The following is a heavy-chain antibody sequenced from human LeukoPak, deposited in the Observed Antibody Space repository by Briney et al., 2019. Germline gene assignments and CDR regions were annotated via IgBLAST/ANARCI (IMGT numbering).Heavy chain of an antibody. J-gene: IGHJ4*02. Sequence: PSETLSLTCTVSGGSISSYYWSWIRQPPGKGLEWIGYIYYSGSTNYNPSLKSRVTISVDTSKNQFSLKLSSVTAADTAVYYCARASLAYYDFWSGADPNYFDYWGQGTLVTVSS. D-gene: IGHD3-3*01. CDR2: IYYSGST. CDR3: ARASLAYYDFWSGADPNYFDY. CDR1: GGSISSYY. V-gene: IGHV4-59*01.